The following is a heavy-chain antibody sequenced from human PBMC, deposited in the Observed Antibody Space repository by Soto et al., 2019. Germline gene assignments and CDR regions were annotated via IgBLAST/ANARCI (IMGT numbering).Heavy chain of an antibody. Sequence: EVQLLESGGGLVQPGGSLRLSCAASGFTVSSYAMSWVRQAPGKGLEWVSAISGSGSTYSADSVKGRFTISRDSSKNTVYLEMNSLRAEDTAVYYCAKALRFTFTTGYYMDVWGRGNTVTVSS. J-gene: IGHJ6*03. V-gene: IGHV3-23*01. CDR3: AKALRFTFTTGYYMDV. CDR1: GFTVSSYA. D-gene: IGHD3-16*01. CDR2: ISGSGST.